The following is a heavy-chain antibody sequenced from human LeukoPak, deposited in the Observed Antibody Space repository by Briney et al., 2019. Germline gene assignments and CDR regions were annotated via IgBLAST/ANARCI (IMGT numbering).Heavy chain of an antibody. D-gene: IGHD6-13*01. CDR1: GGSISSYY. J-gene: IGHJ5*02. CDR3: ARTLAAAVDAGWFDP. V-gene: IGHV4-59*01. Sequence: PSETLSLTCTVSGGSISSYYWSWIRQPPGKGLEWIGYIYYSGSTNYNPSLKSRVTISVDTSKNQFSLKLSSVTAADTAVYYCARTLAAAVDAGWFDPWGQGTLVTVSS. CDR2: IYYSGST.